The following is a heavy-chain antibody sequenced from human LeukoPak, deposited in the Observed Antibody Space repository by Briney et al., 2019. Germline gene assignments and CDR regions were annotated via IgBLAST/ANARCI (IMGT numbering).Heavy chain of an antibody. Sequence: GGSLRLSXAASGFTLSSYGMHWVRQAPGKGLEWVAFIRYDGSNKYYADSVKGRFTISRDNSKNMLYLQMNSLRSEDTAVYYCAKDRAVAGTGYYDYYMDVWGKGTTVTVSS. CDR3: AKDRAVAGTGYYDYYMDV. CDR2: IRYDGSNK. J-gene: IGHJ6*03. CDR1: GFTLSSYG. V-gene: IGHV3-30*02. D-gene: IGHD6-19*01.